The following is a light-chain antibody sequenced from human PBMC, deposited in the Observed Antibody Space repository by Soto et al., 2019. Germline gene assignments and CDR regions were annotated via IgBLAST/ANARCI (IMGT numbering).Light chain of an antibody. CDR3: QLYDSLRT. CDR1: QSVTSSY. CDR2: GAS. J-gene: IGKJ1*01. Sequence: EIVLTQSPGTLSLSPGERATLSCRASQSVTSSYLAWYQQKAGQAPRLLIYGASNRATGIPDRFSGNGSGTDFTLTISRLEPEDFAVYYCQLYDSLRTFGQGTKVEIK. V-gene: IGKV3-20*01.